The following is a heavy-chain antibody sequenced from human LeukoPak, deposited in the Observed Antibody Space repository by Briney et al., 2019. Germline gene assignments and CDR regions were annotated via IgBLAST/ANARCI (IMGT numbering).Heavy chain of an antibody. D-gene: IGHD5-12*01. Sequence: GGSLRLSCSASGFIFSTYTMYWVRQAPGKGLEYVSVINGDGRTTYYIDSVKGRLTISRDNSKNTLYLRMSSLRADDTAVYYCVGDQVDDTGYLRWGQGTRVTVSA. J-gene: IGHJ4*02. V-gene: IGHV3-64D*06. CDR1: GFIFSTYT. CDR2: INGDGRTT. CDR3: VGDQVDDTGYLR.